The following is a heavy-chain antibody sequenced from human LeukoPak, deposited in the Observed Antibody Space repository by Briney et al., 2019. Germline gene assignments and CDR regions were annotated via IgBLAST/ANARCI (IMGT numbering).Heavy chain of an antibody. CDR3: ARGVVIAPQTFDY. J-gene: IGHJ4*02. V-gene: IGHV4-38-2*02. D-gene: IGHD2-21*01. Sequence: SETLSLTCTVSGYSISSGYYWGWIRQPPGKGLEWIGYIYYSGSTNYNPPLKSRVTISVDTSKNQFSLKLSSVTAADTAVYYCARGVVIAPQTFDYWGQGTLVTVSS. CDR2: IYYSGST. CDR1: GYSISSGYY.